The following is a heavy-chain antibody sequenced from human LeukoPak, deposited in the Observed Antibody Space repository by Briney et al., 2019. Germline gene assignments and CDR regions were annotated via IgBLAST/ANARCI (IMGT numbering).Heavy chain of an antibody. CDR2: IYSSGSA. D-gene: IGHD3-22*01. Sequence: SETLSLTCTVSGGSISSCYWSWIRQPAGKGLEWIGRIYSSGSANYNPSLKSRVTMSVDTSKNQFSLKLSSVTAADTAVYYCAREVDTMIVGFDIWGQGTMVTVSS. V-gene: IGHV4-4*07. J-gene: IGHJ3*02. CDR1: GGSISSCY. CDR3: AREVDTMIVGFDI.